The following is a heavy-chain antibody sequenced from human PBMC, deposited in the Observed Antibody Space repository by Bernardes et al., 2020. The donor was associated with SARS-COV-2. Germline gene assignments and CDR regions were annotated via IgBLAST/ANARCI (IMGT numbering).Heavy chain of an antibody. CDR3: ARVRYFASGSHFDY. J-gene: IGHJ4*02. V-gene: IGHV4-59*01. CDR1: GGSISDYF. D-gene: IGHD3-10*01. Sequence: SETLSLTCTVSGGSISDYFWSWIRQPPGKGLEWVGYISYNGLTNYNPSLKSRVTISVDTSKNQFSLKLDSVTAADTAVYYCARVRYFASGSHFDYWGQGTLVPVSS. CDR2: ISYNGLT.